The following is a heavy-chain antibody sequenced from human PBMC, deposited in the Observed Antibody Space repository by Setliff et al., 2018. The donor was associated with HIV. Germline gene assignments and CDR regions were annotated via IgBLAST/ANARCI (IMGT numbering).Heavy chain of an antibody. D-gene: IGHD3-10*01. Sequence: ASVKVSCKASGFIFTHYYIHWVRQAPGQGLEWMGWISAYNGNTNYAQKLQGRVTMTTDTSTSTAYMELRSLRSNDTAVYYCARVWFGELYRAFDIWGQGTMVTVSS. V-gene: IGHV1-18*04. J-gene: IGHJ3*02. CDR1: GFIFTHYY. CDR3: ARVWFGELYRAFDI. CDR2: ISAYNGNT.